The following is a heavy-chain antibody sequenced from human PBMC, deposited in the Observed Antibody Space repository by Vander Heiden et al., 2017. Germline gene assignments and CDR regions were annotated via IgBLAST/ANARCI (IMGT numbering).Heavy chain of an antibody. CDR1: GVSITSGAYS. Sequence: QLQLQESGSGLVKPAETLSLTCTVSGVSITSGAYSWSWIRQPPGKGLEWIGYVYQTGSSYYNPSLQSRVSISMDKSRNQFSLKLTSVIAADTAIYFSARAAAVRPYRRYFDYWGQGTLATVSS. CDR3: ARAAAVRPYRRYFDY. CDR2: VYQTGSS. V-gene: IGHV4-30-2*01. J-gene: IGHJ4*02. D-gene: IGHD6-6*01.